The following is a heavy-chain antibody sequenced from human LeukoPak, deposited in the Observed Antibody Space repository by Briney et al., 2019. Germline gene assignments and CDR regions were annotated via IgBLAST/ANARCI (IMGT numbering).Heavy chain of an antibody. D-gene: IGHD3-16*01. CDR1: GGSFSGYY. CDR2: INHSGST. J-gene: IGHJ4*02. CDR3: ARGPYDYVWGRNFDY. Sequence: SETLSLTCAVYGGSFSGYYWGWIRQPPGKGLEWIGEINHSGSTNYNPSLKSRVTISVDTSKNQFSLKLSSVTAADTAVYYCARGPYDYVWGRNFDYWGQGTLVTVSS. V-gene: IGHV4-34*01.